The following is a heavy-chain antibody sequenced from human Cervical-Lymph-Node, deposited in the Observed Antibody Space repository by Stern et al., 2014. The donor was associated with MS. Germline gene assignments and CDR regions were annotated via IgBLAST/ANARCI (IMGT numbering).Heavy chain of an antibody. CDR2: IIPIIGTA. Sequence: VQLEESGAEVQKPGSSVQVSCRASGGTFSSSDISWVRQAPGHGLEWMGGIIPIIGTANYAQKYQGRVTITADESTSTAYMELSSLRSEDTAIYYCALGGFGHYFEYWGQGTLVTVSS. V-gene: IGHV1-69*01. CDR3: ALGGFGHYFEY. J-gene: IGHJ4*02. CDR1: GGTFSSSD. D-gene: IGHD3-10*01.